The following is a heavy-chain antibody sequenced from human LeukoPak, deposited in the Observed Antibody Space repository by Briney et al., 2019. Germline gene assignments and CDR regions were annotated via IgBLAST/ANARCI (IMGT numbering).Heavy chain of an antibody. CDR3: ARDLDYGDTKVDY. Sequence: ASVKVSCKASGYTFTGYYIHWVRLAPGQGLEWMGWVNPNSGGTNYAQKFQGRVTMTRDTSISTAYMELSRLRSDDTAVYYCARDLDYGDTKVDYWGQGTLVTVSS. CDR2: VNPNSGGT. D-gene: IGHD4-17*01. V-gene: IGHV1-2*02. CDR1: GYTFTGYY. J-gene: IGHJ4*02.